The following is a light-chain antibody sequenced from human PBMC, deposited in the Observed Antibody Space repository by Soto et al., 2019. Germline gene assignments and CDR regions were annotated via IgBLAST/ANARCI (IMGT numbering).Light chain of an antibody. CDR1: QYISKY. Sequence: DIQMTQSPSSLSASVVDRITVTCQASQYISKYLNWYQQKPGKAPRLLIYDISNLQSGVPSRFSGSASGTDFALTISSLQPEDFATYYCQQTYSRPPTFGLGTKVDI. V-gene: IGKV1-39*01. J-gene: IGKJ1*01. CDR2: DIS. CDR3: QQTYSRPPT.